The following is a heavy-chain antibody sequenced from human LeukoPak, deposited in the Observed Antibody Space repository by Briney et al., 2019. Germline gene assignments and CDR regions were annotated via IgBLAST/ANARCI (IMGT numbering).Heavy chain of an antibody. Sequence: GGSLRLSCAASGFTFSNAWMTWVRRAPGKGLEWVGRIKSKTDGGTTDYAARVKGRFTISRDESKNTANEQMNSLKTEGTAVYYCTTGVGYSGYAVWGQGTLVTVSS. CDR1: GFTFSNAW. CDR2: IKSKTDGGTT. V-gene: IGHV3-15*01. CDR3: TTGVGYSGYAV. J-gene: IGHJ4*02. D-gene: IGHD5-12*01.